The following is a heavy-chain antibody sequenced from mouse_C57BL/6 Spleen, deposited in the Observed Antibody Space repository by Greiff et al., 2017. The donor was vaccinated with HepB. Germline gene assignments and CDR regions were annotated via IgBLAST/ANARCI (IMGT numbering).Heavy chain of an antibody. CDR2: IWRGGST. CDR3: ATNPRGVDYAMDY. J-gene: IGHJ4*01. V-gene: IGHV2-5*01. Sequence: VQLQQSGPGLVQPSQSLSITCTVSGFSLTSYGVHWVRQSPGKGLEWLGVIWRGGSTDYNAAFMSRLSITKDNSKSQVFFKMNSLQADDAAIYYCATNPRGVDYAMDYWGQGTSVTVSS. D-gene: IGHD3-1*01. CDR1: GFSLTSYG.